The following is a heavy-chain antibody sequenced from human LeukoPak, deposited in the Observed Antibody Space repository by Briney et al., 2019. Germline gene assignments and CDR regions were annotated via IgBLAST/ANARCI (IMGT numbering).Heavy chain of an antibody. D-gene: IGHD2-15*01. Sequence: PSETLSLTCTVSGGSISSSSYYWGWIRQPPGKGLEWIGSIYYSGSTNYNPSLKSRVTISVDTSKNQFSLKLSSVTAADTAVYYCARGVARHWYFDLWGRGTLVTVSS. CDR1: GGSISSSSYY. CDR3: ARGVARHWYFDL. CDR2: IYYSGST. V-gene: IGHV4-39*07. J-gene: IGHJ2*01.